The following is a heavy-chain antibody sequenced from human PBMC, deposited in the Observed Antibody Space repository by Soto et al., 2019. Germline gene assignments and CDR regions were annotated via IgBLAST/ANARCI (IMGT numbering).Heavy chain of an antibody. J-gene: IGHJ3*02. CDR2: IYYSGST. CDR3: ASDLLRYFDWSSDAFDI. V-gene: IGHV4-39*01. D-gene: IGHD3-9*01. Sequence: QLQLQESGPGLVKPSETLSLTCTVSGGSISSSSYYWGWIRQPPGKGLEWIGSIYYSGSTYYNPSLKSRVTISVDTSKNQFSLKLSSMTAADTAVYYCASDLLRYFDWSSDAFDIWGQGTMVTVSS. CDR1: GGSISSSSYY.